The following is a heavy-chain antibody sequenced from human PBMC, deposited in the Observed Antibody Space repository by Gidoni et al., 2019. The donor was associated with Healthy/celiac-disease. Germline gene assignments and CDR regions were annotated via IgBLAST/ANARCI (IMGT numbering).Heavy chain of an antibody. Sequence: EVQLVESGGDCVQLGGSLSLSCAVSGFTVSRHYISWVRQAPGKGLEWVSLIYSDGSTSYADSVKGRFTFSRDNSKNTLYLQLNSLRAEDTAVYYCARADYNYDAFDIWGQGTMVTVSS. CDR2: IYSDGST. J-gene: IGHJ3*02. CDR3: ARADYNYDAFDI. D-gene: IGHD1-1*01. CDR1: GFTVSRHY. V-gene: IGHV3-66*01.